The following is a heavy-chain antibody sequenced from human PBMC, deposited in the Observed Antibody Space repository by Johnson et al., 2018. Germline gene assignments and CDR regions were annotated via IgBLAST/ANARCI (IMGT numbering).Heavy chain of an antibody. J-gene: IGHJ6*03. CDR3: ARGVRRAARPRDSYYYMDV. Sequence: QVQLRESGPGVVEPTETLALTCTVSAGSIRSDYWNWIRQAPGKRLEWIGYLSHSGSTSYNPSLRSRVTILADKSKNQISLNLNSVTAADTAVYYCARGVRRAARPRDSYYYMDVWGKGTTVIVSS. CDR2: LSHSGST. V-gene: IGHV4-59*01. D-gene: IGHD6-6*01. CDR1: AGSIRSDY.